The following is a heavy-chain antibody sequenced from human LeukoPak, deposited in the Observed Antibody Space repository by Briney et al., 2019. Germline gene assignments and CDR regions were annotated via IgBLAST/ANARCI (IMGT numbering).Heavy chain of an antibody. D-gene: IGHD2-2*02. CDR2: INPNSGAT. V-gene: IGHV1-2*02. J-gene: IGHJ4*02. CDR3: ARNPPYCTSTSCYNDY. Sequence: ASVKVSCKASGYTFTIYYMHWVRQAPGQGLEWMGWINPNSGATSYAQKFQGRVTMTRDTSISTAYMELSGLTSDDTAVYYCARNPPYCTSTSCYNDYWGQGTLVTVSS. CDR1: GYTFTIYY.